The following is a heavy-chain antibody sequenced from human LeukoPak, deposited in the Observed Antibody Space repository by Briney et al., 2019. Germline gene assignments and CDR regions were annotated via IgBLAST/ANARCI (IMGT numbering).Heavy chain of an antibody. CDR1: GGTFSSYA. CDR3: ARLRYGSGSYDCGMDV. Sequence: GASVKVSCKASGGTFSSYAISWVRQAPGQGLEWMGGFDPEDGETIYAQKFQGRVTMTEDTSTDTAYMELSSLRSEDTAVYYCARLRYGSGSYDCGMDVWGQGTTVTVSS. CDR2: FDPEDGET. D-gene: IGHD3-10*01. V-gene: IGHV1-24*01. J-gene: IGHJ6*02.